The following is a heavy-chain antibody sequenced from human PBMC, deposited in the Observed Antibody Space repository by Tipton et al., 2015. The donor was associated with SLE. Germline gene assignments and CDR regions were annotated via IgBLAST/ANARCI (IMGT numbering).Heavy chain of an antibody. CDR1: GFTFSSYP. CDR3: ARDRSSGDADLTFDS. J-gene: IGHJ4*02. D-gene: IGHD1-26*01. V-gene: IGHV3-30-3*01. CDR2: ISYDGNNE. Sequence: SLRLSCAASGFTFSSYPMHWVRQAPGKGLEWVAVISYDGNNEYYADSVKGRFTISRDSSYNTLFLQMNSLRSEDTAIYYCARDRSSGDADLTFDSWGQGTLVTVSS.